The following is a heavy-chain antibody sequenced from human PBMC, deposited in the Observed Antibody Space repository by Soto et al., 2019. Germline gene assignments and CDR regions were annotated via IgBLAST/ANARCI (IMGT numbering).Heavy chain of an antibody. D-gene: IGHD7-27*01. CDR3: GRERWGLLDI. CDR1: GFTFSDYW. V-gene: IGHV3-74*01. CDR2: INSDGSIA. Sequence: EVQLVESGGGLVQPGGSLRLSCAASGFTFSDYWMAWARQAPGKGLFWVSRINSDGSIAHYAESVKGRFTISRDNAKNTLWLKVNSLRDDDTAVYYCGRERWGLLDIWGQGAMVTVSS. J-gene: IGHJ3*02.